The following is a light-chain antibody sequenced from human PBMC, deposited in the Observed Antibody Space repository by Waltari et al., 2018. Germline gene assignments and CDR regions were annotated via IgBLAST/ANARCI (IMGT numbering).Light chain of an antibody. CDR3: ILYMHTVISTWV. Sequence: TVVTQEPSFSVSPGGTVPLTCGLNSGSVSTTYYPSWYQQTPGQAPRTLIYNTNTRSSGVPDRFSGSILGNRAALTITGAQADDESDYYCILYMHTVISTWVFGGGTKLTVL. V-gene: IGLV8-61*01. CDR1: SGSVSTTYY. J-gene: IGLJ3*02. CDR2: NTN.